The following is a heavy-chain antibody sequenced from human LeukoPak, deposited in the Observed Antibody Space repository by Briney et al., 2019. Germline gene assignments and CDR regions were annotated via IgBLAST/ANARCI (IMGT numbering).Heavy chain of an antibody. CDR2: IKNDGTVK. J-gene: IGHJ4*02. CDR1: GFTFSYHW. CDR3: AKDQPVLRFLEWLSKRFDY. D-gene: IGHD3-3*01. V-gene: IGHV3-7*03. Sequence: GSLRLSCAASGFTFSYHWMTWVRQAPGKGLEWVANIKNDGTVKNYVDSVKGRFTISRDNSKNTLYLQMNSLRAEDTAVYYCAKDQPVLRFLEWLSKRFDYWGQGTLVTVSS.